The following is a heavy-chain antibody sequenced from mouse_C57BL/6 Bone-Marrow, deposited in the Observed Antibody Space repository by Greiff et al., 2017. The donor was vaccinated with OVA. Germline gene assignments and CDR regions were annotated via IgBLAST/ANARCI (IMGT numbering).Heavy chain of an antibody. Sequence: EVKLMESGAELVRPGASVKLSCTASGFNIKDYYMHWVKQRPEQGLEWIGRIDPEDGDTEYAPKFQGKATMTADTSSHTAYLQLSSLTSEDTAIYYGATGGITTVVLYYFVNWGQGTTLTVSS. J-gene: IGHJ2*01. CDR3: ATGGITTVVLYYFVN. CDR1: GFNIKDYY. V-gene: IGHV14-1*01. CDR2: IDPEDGDT. D-gene: IGHD1-1*01.